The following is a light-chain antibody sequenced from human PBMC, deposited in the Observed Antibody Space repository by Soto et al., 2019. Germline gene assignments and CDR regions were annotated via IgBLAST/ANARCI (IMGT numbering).Light chain of an antibody. CDR2: EVS. CDR1: SSEVGGYKF. V-gene: IGLV2-14*01. CDR3: GSYTGSIYV. Sequence: QSALTQPASVSGSPGQSITISCTGTSSEVGGYKFVSWYQQHPGTAPKLMIYEVSNRPSGVSSRFSGSKSGNTASLTISGLQAEDEADYFCGSYTGSIYVFGNGTKLTVL. J-gene: IGLJ1*01.